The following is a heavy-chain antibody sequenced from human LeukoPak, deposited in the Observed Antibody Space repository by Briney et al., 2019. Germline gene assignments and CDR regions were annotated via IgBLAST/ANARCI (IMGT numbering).Heavy chain of an antibody. D-gene: IGHD3-10*01. CDR3: ARLLRTSEYFDH. Sequence: GESLKISCQGSGYSFTNYWIGWVRQMPGKGLEWMGIIYPGDSDTKYSSSFQGQVTISADTSITTAYLRWSSLKASDTAIYYCARLLRTSEYFDHWGQGTLVTVSS. J-gene: IGHJ4*02. CDR1: GYSFTNYW. CDR2: IYPGDSDT. V-gene: IGHV5-51*01.